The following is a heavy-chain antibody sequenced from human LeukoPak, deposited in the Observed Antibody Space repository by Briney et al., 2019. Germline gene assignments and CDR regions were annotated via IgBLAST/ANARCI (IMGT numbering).Heavy chain of an antibody. V-gene: IGHV3-11*01. CDR3: ARATSSSGGYYFDY. J-gene: IGHJ4*02. CDR2: ISTSGNTI. D-gene: IGHD3-22*01. Sequence: PGGSLRLSCAASRFTLSDHSMSWIRQAPGKGLEWVSYISTSGNTIYYADSVKGRFTISRDNAKNSLYLQMNSLRADDTAVYYCARATSSSGGYYFDYWGQGTLVTVSS. CDR1: RFTLSDHS.